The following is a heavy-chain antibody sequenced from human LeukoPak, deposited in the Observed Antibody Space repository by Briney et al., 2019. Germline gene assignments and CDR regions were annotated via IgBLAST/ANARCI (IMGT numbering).Heavy chain of an antibody. J-gene: IGHJ4*02. D-gene: IGHD3-3*01. V-gene: IGHV3-33*01. CDR2: IWYDGSNK. CDR1: GFTFSSYG. Sequence: GGSLRLSCAASGFTFSSYGMHWVRQAPGKGLEWVAVIWYDGSNKYYADSVKGRFTISRDNSKNTLYLQMNSLRAEDTAVYYCARDRKRGFFAANDHFHYWGEGTLVTVSS. CDR3: ARDRKRGFFAANDHFHY.